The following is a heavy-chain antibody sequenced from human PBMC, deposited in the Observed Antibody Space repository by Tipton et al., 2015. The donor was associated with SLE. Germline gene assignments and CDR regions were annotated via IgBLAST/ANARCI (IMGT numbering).Heavy chain of an antibody. V-gene: IGHV4-39*01. Sequence: TLSLTCTVSGGSISSSSYYWGWIRQPPGKGLEWIGSIYYSGSTYYNPSLKSRVTISVDTSKNQFSLKLSSVTAADTAVYYCARRGAAADMGWYFDLWGRGTLVTVSS. D-gene: IGHD6-13*01. CDR1: GGSISSSSYY. CDR2: IYYSGST. J-gene: IGHJ2*01. CDR3: ARRGAAADMGWYFDL.